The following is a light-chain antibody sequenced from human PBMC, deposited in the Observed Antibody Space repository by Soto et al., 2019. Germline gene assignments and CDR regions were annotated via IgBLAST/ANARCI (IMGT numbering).Light chain of an antibody. CDR3: QQYGSSPPLS. CDR1: QSVSYY. V-gene: IGKV3-20*01. CDR2: DAS. J-gene: IGKJ4*01. Sequence: EIVLTQSPGTLSLSPGERATLSCRASQSVSYYLAWYQQKPGQAPRLLIYDASSRATGVPDRFSGSGSGTDFTLTISRLEPEDFAVYYCQQYGSSPPLSFGGGTKV.